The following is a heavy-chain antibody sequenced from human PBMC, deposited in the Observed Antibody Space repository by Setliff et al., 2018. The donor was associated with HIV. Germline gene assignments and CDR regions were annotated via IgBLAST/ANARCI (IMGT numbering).Heavy chain of an antibody. CDR2: IIPMLGIS. V-gene: IGHV1-69*10. CDR1: GGTFSTYA. J-gene: IGHJ6*03. D-gene: IGHD3-22*01. Sequence: GASVKVSCKASGGTFSTYAISWVRQAPGHGLEWMGGIIPMLGISNSAQKFQGRGTITADKSTSTVYMELNSLRSDDTAVYYCARTLYYDSSGYMGEGYYFYNYMDVWGKGTTVTVSS. CDR3: ARTLYYDSSGYMGEGYYFYNYMDV.